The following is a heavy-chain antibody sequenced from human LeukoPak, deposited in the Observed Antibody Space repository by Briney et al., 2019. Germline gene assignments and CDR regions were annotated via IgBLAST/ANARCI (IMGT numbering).Heavy chain of an antibody. D-gene: IGHD4-23*01. CDR3: ARAGGSVVPPFDH. CDR1: GGSISSGDYY. J-gene: IGHJ4*02. CDR2: IYYSGST. V-gene: IGHV4-30-4*01. Sequence: SETLSLTCTVSGGSISSGDYYWSWIRQPPGKGLEWIGYIYYSGSTYYNPSLKSRVTISVDTSKNQFSLKLSSVTAADTAVYYCARAGGSVVPPFDHWGQGTLVTVSS.